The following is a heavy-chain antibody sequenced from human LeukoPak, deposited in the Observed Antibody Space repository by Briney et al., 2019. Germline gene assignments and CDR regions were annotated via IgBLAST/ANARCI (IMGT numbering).Heavy chain of an antibody. CDR3: ARESINEVTIFGVEYYYYYMDV. CDR1: GGSISSYY. V-gene: IGHV4-59*01. D-gene: IGHD3-3*01. J-gene: IGHJ6*03. CDR2: IYYRGST. Sequence: SETLSLTCTVSGGSISSYYWSWIRQPPGKGLEWIVYIYYRGSTNYNPSLKSRVTISVDTSKNQFSLKLSSVTAADTAVYYCARESINEVTIFGVEYYYYYMDVWGKGTTVTVSS.